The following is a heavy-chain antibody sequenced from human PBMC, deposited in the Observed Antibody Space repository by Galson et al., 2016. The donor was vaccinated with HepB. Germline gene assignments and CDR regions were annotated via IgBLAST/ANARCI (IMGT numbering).Heavy chain of an antibody. CDR3: ASPLTGLAY. Sequence: SLRLSCAASGFNFRNYWMHWVRQAPGQGLVWVSSINTHGTSTSYADSVKGRFTLSRDNAENTLILLMDSLRPEDTAVYYCASPLTGLAYWGQGTLVAVSS. CDR2: INTHGTST. D-gene: IGHD7-27*01. CDR1: GFNFRNYW. J-gene: IGHJ4*02. V-gene: IGHV3-74*01.